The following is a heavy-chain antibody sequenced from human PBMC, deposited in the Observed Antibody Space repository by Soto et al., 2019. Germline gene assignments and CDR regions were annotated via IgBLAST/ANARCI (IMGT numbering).Heavy chain of an antibody. J-gene: IGHJ6*02. CDR1: GYRFSSYW. CDR3: ARQGSNGAYYYYGMDV. CDR2: IYPGDSDT. V-gene: IGHV5-51*01. D-gene: IGHD2-8*01. Sequence: PGESLKISCKGSGYRFSSYWIAWVRQMPGKGLEWMGIIYPGDSDTRYSPSFQGQVTMSVDKSNNTAYLHWSSLKAPDTAMYYCARQGSNGAYYYYGMDVWGQGTTVTVSS.